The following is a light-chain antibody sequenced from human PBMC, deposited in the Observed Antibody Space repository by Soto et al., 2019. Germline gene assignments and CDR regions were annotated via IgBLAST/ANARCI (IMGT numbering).Light chain of an antibody. CDR1: SGDIGSYDY. CDR3: SSYKRGATLV. Sequence: QSALTQPASVSGSPGQSITISCTGTSGDIGSYDYVSWYQQPPGKAPKLILYEVSNRPSGISNRFSGSKSGSMASLTISGLQSEDEADYYCSSYKRGATLVFGGGTKVTVL. V-gene: IGLV2-14*01. CDR2: EVS. J-gene: IGLJ2*01.